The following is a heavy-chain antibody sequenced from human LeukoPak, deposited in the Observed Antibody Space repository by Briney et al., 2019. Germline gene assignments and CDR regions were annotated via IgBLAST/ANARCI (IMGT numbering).Heavy chain of an antibody. J-gene: IGHJ4*02. CDR1: GFTFDDYA. CDR3: AASRSLKLLRSLWAPPAY. V-gene: IGHV3-9*03. Sequence: PGGSLRLSCAASGFTFDDYAMHWVRQAPGKGLEWVSGISWNSGSIGYADSVKGRFTISRDNAKNSLYLQMNSLRAEDMALYYCAASRSLKLLRSLWAPPAYWGQGTLVTVSS. CDR2: ISWNSGSI. D-gene: IGHD3-3*01.